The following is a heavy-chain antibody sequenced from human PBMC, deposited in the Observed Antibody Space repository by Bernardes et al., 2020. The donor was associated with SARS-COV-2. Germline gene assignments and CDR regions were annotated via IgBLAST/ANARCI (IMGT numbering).Heavy chain of an antibody. CDR1: GFTFSTYW. D-gene: IGHD6-19*01. CDR3: AREEGGSSGWYFY. V-gene: IGHV3-74*01. J-gene: IGHJ4*02. Sequence: GGSLRLSRAASGFTFSTYWMHWVRQAPGKGLVWVSRISSDGSNTNYADSVKGRFTISRDNAKNTLYLQMNSLRVEDTAVYYCAREEGGSSGWYFYWGQGTLVTVSS. CDR2: ISSDGSNT.